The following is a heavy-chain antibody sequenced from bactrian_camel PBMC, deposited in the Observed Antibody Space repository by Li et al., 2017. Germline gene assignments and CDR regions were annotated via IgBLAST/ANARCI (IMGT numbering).Heavy chain of an antibody. CDR2: SSAGGT. V-gene: IGHV3S53*01. D-gene: IGHD1*01. Sequence: VQLVESGGGSVQAGGSLKLSCVISGNTYNTNIWGWFRQAPGKAREGVAISSAGGTLIFDSVKGRFTISRDNAKKTVYLQMNSLKPEDTGMYYCAATPVVRGPLFSDLRYCNYWGQGTQVTVS. CDR1: GNTYNTNI. J-gene: IGHJ4*01. CDR3: AATPVVRGPLFSDLRYCNY.